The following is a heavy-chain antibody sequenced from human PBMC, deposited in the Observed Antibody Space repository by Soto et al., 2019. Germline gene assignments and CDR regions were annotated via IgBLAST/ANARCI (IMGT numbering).Heavy chain of an antibody. J-gene: IGHJ4*02. Sequence: QITLKESGPTLVKPTQTLTLTCTFSGFSLSTRGVGVGWIRQPPGKALEWLALIYWDGYKHYSPSLESRLTNTEDTSKNQDVLTMANMDPGDTATYYCAHKGGGDRILDYWGQGTLVTVSS. CDR2: IYWDGYK. CDR1: GFSLSTRGVG. V-gene: IGHV2-5*02. CDR3: AHKGGGDRILDY. D-gene: IGHD3-16*01.